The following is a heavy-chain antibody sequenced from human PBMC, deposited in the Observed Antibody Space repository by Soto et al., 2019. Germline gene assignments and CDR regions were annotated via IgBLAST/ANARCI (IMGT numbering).Heavy chain of an antibody. CDR1: GGAISSAGYY. CDR3: ATYASGGYYYFDY. CDR2: IYYSGST. J-gene: IGHJ4*02. Sequence: SETLSLTCTVSGGAISSAGYYWGWIRQPPGKGLEWIGSIYYSGSTYYHPSLKSRVSISVDLSKNQFSLTLNSVTAADTAVYFCATYASGGYYYFDYWGQGSLVTVSS. V-gene: IGHV4-39*01. D-gene: IGHD3-10*01.